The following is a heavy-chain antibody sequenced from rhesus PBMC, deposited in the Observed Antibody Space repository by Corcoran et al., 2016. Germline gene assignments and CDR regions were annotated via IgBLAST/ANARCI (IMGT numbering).Heavy chain of an antibody. D-gene: IGHD4-29*01. CDR2: IGGSRGST. V-gene: IGHV4-165*02. Sequence: QVQLQESGPGLLKPSEPLSLTCAVSGGSLPGYSWTWIRHPPGKGLECIGYIGGSRGSTYYNPSLKSRVTISTDTAKNQFSLKLSAVTAADTAVYYCARDYGQYNSLDVWGRGVLVTVSS. J-gene: IGHJ5-2*02. CDR3: ARDYGQYNSLDV. CDR1: GGSLPGYS.